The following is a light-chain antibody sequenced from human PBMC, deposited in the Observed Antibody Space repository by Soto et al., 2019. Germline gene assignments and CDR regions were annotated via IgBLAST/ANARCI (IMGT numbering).Light chain of an antibody. V-gene: IGLV1-40*01. J-gene: IGLJ1*01. CDR2: ANN. CDR3: QSYDSSLSAYV. CDR1: SSNIGAGFD. Sequence: QSVLTQPPSVSGAPGQRVTISCTGSSSNIGAGFDVHWYKQLPGTAPKLLIYANNNRPSGAPDRFSGSKSGTSASLAITGLQSEDEADYYCQSYDSSLSAYVFGTGTKVTVL.